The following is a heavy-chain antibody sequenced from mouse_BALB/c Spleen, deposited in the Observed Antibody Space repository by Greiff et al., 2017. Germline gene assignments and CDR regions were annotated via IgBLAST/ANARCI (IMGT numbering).Heavy chain of an antibody. V-gene: IGHV2-9*02. D-gene: IGHD1-2*01. CDR3: ARESPLRPPWFAY. CDR2: IWAGGST. CDR1: GFSLTSYG. Sequence: QVQLQQSGPGLVAPSQSLSITCTVSGFSLTSYGVHWVRQPPGKGLEWLGVIWAGGSTNYNSALMSRLSISKDNSKSQVFLKMNSLQTDDTAMYYCARESPLRPPWFAYWGQGTLVTVSA. J-gene: IGHJ3*01.